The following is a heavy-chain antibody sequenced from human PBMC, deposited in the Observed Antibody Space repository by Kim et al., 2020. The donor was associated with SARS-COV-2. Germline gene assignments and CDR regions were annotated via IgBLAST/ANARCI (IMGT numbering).Heavy chain of an antibody. CDR3: ARVGLPDS. J-gene: IGHJ4*02. CDR2: SN. V-gene: IGHV3-11*06. D-gene: IGHD4-17*01. Sequence: SNNYPDTVKGRSTISRDNAKNALYLQMNSLRAEDTAVYSCARVGLPDSWGQGTLVTVSS.